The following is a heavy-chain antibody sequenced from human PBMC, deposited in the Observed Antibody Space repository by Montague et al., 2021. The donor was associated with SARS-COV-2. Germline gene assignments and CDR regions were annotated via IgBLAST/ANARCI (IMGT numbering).Heavy chain of an antibody. CDR3: CRAASTAFDI. D-gene: IGHD2-15*01. J-gene: IGHJ3*02. CDR1: GFSFSGSW. CDR2: IKQDGSEK. Sequence: SLRLSCAASGFSFSGSWMSWVRQAPGKGLEWVANIKQDGSEKSYVDSMKGRFTISRDNAENSLFLQMNSLRAEDTAMYFCCRAASTAFDIWGQGTMVTVSS. V-gene: IGHV3-7*03.